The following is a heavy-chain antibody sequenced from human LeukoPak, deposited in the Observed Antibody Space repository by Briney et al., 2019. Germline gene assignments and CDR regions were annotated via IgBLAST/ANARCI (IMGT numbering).Heavy chain of an antibody. D-gene: IGHD3-10*02. CDR3: AELGITMIGGV. Sequence: GTSLRLSCAAPGFTFSSYAMHWVRQAPGKGLEWVSYISSSGSTIYYADSVKGRFTISRDNAKNSLYLQMNSLRAEDTAVYYCAELGITMIGGVWGKGTTVTISS. J-gene: IGHJ6*04. V-gene: IGHV3-48*03. CDR1: GFTFSSYA. CDR2: ISSSGSTI.